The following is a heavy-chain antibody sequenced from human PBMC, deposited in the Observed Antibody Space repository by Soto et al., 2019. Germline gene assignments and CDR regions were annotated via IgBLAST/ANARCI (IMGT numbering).Heavy chain of an antibody. J-gene: IGHJ6*02. CDR2: IFHSGST. D-gene: IGHD5-18*01. CDR3: ARGGYSSKYYFYYGMDV. V-gene: IGHV4-30-2*01. CDR1: GGSISSDGYS. Sequence: QLQLQESGSGLVKPSQTLSLTCAVSGGSISSDGYSWSWIRQPPGKGLEWIGYIFHSGSTYYNPSLKSRVTITVDTSKNQFSLKLSSVTAADTAVYYCARGGYSSKYYFYYGMDVWGQGTTVTVSS.